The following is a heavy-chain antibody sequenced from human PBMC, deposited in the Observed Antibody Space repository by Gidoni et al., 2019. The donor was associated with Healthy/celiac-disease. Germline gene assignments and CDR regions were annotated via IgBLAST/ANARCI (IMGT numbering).Heavy chain of an antibody. J-gene: IGHJ6*03. CDR2: INQSGRT. V-gene: IGHV4-34*01. CDR1: GGSFSVYS. Sequence: QLQLQQWGAGLFKPSETLSLPCAFYGGSFSVYSWSWLRPPPGKGLDWIGEINQSGRTNYNPSIKSRVTISVETSKNQFSLKLSSVTAADTAVYYCARGGAKGRWGQQLDRPYYYYYMDVWGKGTTVTVSS. D-gene: IGHD6-13*01. CDR3: ARGGAKGRWGQQLDRPYYYYYMDV.